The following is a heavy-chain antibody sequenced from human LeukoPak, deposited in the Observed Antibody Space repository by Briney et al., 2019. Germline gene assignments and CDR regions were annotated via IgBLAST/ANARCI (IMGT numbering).Heavy chain of an antibody. CDR2: VSYSGNT. Sequence: SETLSLTCTVSGGSISSGGSYWSWIRQHPGKGLEWIGYVSYSGNTYNNPSLKSRISISVDTSKNQFSLKLSSVTAADTAVYYCARVGLNMVRGVQEWGQGTLVTVSS. CDR3: ARVGLNMVRGVQE. CDR1: GGSISSGGSY. V-gene: IGHV4-31*03. D-gene: IGHD3-10*01. J-gene: IGHJ4*02.